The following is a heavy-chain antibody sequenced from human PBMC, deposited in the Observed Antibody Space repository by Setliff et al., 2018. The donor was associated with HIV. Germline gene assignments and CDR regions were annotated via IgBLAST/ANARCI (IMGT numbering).Heavy chain of an antibody. V-gene: IGHV4-59*11. CDR2: IYSTGST. D-gene: IGHD2-2*01. CDR1: GASISSHY. CDR3: ARHNCGTTACYGVVV. Sequence: PSETLSLTCTVSGASISSHYWSWIRQSPGKELEWIGYIYSTGSTNYNPSLQSRVTISMDASKNNFSLKLTSVTAADTAVYFCARHNCGTTACYGVVVWGQGTMVTVSS. J-gene: IGHJ3*01.